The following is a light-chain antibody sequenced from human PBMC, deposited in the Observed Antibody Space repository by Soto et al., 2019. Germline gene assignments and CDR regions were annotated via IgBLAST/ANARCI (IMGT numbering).Light chain of an antibody. J-gene: IGKJ4*01. Sequence: EMVLTQSPDTLSVSPGERATLSCRASQSVTSSYLAWYQQKPGQAPRLLIYGASTRATGLPDRFSGSGSGTDFTLTISRLEPEDFAVYFCQQYGSSPPLTFGGGTKVDIK. CDR3: QQYGSSPPLT. CDR1: QSVTSSY. V-gene: IGKV3-20*01. CDR2: GAS.